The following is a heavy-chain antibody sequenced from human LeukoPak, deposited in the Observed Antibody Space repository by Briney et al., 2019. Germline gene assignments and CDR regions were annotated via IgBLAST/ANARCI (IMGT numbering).Heavy chain of an antibody. J-gene: IGHJ4*02. D-gene: IGHD1-26*01. CDR2: IYHSGST. CDR1: GWSFSGYF. V-gene: IGHV4-34*01. CDR3: ARVWGGYFDY. Sequence: SETLSLTCAVYGWSFSGYFWSWIRQPPGKGLEWIGEIYHSGSTNYNPSLKSRVTISVDKSKNQFSLKLSSVTAADTAVYYCARVWGGYFDYWGQGTLVTVSS.